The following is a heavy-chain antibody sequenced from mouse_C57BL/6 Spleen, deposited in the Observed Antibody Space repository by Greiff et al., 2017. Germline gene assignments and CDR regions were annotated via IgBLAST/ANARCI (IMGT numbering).Heavy chain of an antibody. Sequence: QVQLQQPGAELVKPGASVKLSCKASGYTFTSYWMHWVKQRPGQGLEWIGKIHPNSGSTNYNEKFKSKATLTVDKSSSTAYMQLSSLTSEDSAVYYCARWLLPFDYWGQGTTLTVSS. CDR3: ARWLLPFDY. J-gene: IGHJ2*01. D-gene: IGHD2-3*01. CDR1: GYTFTSYW. CDR2: IHPNSGST. V-gene: IGHV1-64*01.